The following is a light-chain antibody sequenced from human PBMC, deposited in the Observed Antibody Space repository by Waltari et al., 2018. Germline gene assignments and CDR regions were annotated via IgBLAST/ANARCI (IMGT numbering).Light chain of an antibody. CDR3: YSAADNNRQV. V-gene: IGLV3-27*01. CDR2: KDS. J-gene: IGLJ3*02. Sequence: SYELTQPSSVSVSPGQTARITCSGVILAKRYARWFQQKPVTAPVVVIYKDSERPSGIPERFSGSNSGTTVTLTISGAQVEDEADYYCYSAADNNRQVFGGGTKLTVL. CDR1: ILAKRY.